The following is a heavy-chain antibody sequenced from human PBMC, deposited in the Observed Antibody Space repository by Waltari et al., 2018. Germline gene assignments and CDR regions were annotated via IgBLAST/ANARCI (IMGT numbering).Heavy chain of an antibody. Sequence: EVQLVESGGGLVQPGGSLRLSCAASGFTLSSYWMAWVRQAPGKGLEWVANINQDGSKIYYVDSVKGRFTISKDNAKNSLYLQMNSLRADDTAVYYCARAWAAAGSYWGQGTLVTVSP. CDR2: INQDGSKI. J-gene: IGHJ4*02. V-gene: IGHV3-7*04. CDR3: ARAWAAAGSY. CDR1: GFTLSSYW. D-gene: IGHD6-13*01.